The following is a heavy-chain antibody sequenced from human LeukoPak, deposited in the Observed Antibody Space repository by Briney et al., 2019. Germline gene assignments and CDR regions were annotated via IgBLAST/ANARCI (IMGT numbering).Heavy chain of an antibody. J-gene: IGHJ4*02. Sequence: ASVKVSCKASGGTFSSYAISWVRQAPGQGLEWMGIINPSGGSTSYAQKFQGRVTMTRDTSTSTVYMELSSLRSEDTAVYYCARGGGDFGVVTPIDYWGQGTLVTVSS. CDR3: ARGGGDFGVVTPIDY. D-gene: IGHD3-3*01. CDR2: INPSGGST. CDR1: GGTFSSYA. V-gene: IGHV1-46*01.